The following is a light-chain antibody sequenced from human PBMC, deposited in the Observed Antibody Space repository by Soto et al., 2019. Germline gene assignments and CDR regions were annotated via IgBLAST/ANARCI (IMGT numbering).Light chain of an antibody. Sequence: QSALTQPASVSGSPGQSITISCTGTSSDVGSYNLVSWYQQHPGKAPKLMIYEVSKRPSGVSNRFSGSKSGNTASLTISGLQAEDEADYYCCSYAGSSPYVFGTGTKVT. CDR3: CSYAGSSPYV. J-gene: IGLJ1*01. CDR1: SSDVGSYNL. CDR2: EVS. V-gene: IGLV2-23*02.